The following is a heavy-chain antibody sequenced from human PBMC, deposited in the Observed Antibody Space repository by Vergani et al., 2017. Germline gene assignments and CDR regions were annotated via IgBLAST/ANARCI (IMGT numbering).Heavy chain of an antibody. Sequence: EVQLLESGGGLVQPGGSLRLSCAASGFTFSSYAMSWVRQAPGKGLEWVSAISGSGGSKYYADSVKGRFTISRDNSKNTLYLQMNSLRAEDTAVYYCAKATYGSGHLDYWGQGTLVTVSS. CDR3: AKATYGSGHLDY. J-gene: IGHJ4*02. V-gene: IGHV3-23*01. D-gene: IGHD3-10*01. CDR2: ISGSGGSK. CDR1: GFTFSSYA.